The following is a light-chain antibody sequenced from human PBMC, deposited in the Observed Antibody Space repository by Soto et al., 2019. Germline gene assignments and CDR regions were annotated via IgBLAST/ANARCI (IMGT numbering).Light chain of an antibody. Sequence: VLTQSSSASASLGSSVKLTCTLSSGHSTYIIAWHQQQPGKAPRYLMKLEGSGSYNKGSGIPDRFSGSSSGADRYLTISNLPFEDEADYYCETWDTNVVVFGGGTKLTVL. V-gene: IGLV4-60*02. CDR1: SGHSTYI. CDR2: LEGSGSY. CDR3: ETWDTNVVV. J-gene: IGLJ2*01.